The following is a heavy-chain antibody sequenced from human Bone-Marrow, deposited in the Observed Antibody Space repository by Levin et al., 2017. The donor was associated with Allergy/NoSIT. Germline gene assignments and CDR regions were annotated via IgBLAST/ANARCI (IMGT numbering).Heavy chain of an antibody. D-gene: IGHD2-2*01. CDR3: ARREGYCSSTSCYAGGWAGN. CDR2: IYYSGST. CDR1: GGSISSSSYY. V-gene: IGHV4-39*01. J-gene: IGHJ4*02. Sequence: SQTLSLTCTVSGGSISSSSYYWGWIRQPPGKGLEWIGSIYYSGSTYYNPSLKSRVTISVDTSKNQFSLKLSSVTAADTAVYYCARREGYCSSTSCYAGGWAGNWGQGTLVTVSS.